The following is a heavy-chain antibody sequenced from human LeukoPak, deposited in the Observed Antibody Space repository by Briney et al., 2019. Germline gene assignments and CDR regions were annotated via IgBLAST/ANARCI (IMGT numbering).Heavy chain of an antibody. J-gene: IGHJ4*02. D-gene: IGHD3-10*01. Sequence: GGSLRLSCAASGFTYSSYAMSWVRQAPGKGPEWVSAISGSGGSTYYADSVKGRFTISRDNSKNTLYLQMNSLRAEDTAVYYSAKGDPWFGELSDYWGQGTLVTVSS. V-gene: IGHV3-23*01. CDR2: ISGSGGST. CDR1: GFTYSSYA. CDR3: AKGDPWFGELSDY.